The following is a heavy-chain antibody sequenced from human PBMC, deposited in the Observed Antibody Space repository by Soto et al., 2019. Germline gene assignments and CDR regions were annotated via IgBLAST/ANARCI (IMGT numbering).Heavy chain of an antibody. CDR2: IIPIFGTA. CDR1: GGTFSSYA. CDR3: ARVGGCSSTSCYSSYYMDV. D-gene: IGHD2-2*01. Sequence: SVKVSCKASGGTFSSYAISWVRQAPGQGLEWMGGIIPIFGTANYAQKFQGRVTITADESTSTAYMELSSLRSEDTAVYYCARVGGCSSTSCYSSYYMDVWGKGTTVTVSS. J-gene: IGHJ6*03. V-gene: IGHV1-69*13.